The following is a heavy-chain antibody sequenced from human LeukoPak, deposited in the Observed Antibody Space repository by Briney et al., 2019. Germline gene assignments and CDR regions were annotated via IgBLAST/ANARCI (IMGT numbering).Heavy chain of an antibody. V-gene: IGHV5-10-1*01. CDR1: GYSFTSYW. CDR3: ATFHYDILTGHSLFDY. D-gene: IGHD3-9*01. J-gene: IGHJ4*02. CDR2: IDPSDSYT. Sequence: GESLKISCKGSGYSFTSYWISWVRQMPGKGLEWMGRIDPSDSYTNHSPSFQGHVTISADKSISTAYLQWSSLKASDTAMYYCATFHYDILTGHSLFDYWGQGTLVTVSS.